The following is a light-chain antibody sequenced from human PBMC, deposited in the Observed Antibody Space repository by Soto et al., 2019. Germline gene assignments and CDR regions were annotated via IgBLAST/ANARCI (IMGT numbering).Light chain of an antibody. Sequence: IQLTQSPSSLSASVGDRVTISCRASQTISGYLNWYQQKPGKAPNLLIFTASTLPSGVPSRFSGSGYATDFTLTITDVQPEDFATYYCQQSYSTPYTFRQGTRLDIK. J-gene: IGKJ2*01. CDR2: TAS. CDR3: QQSYSTPYT. CDR1: QTISGY. V-gene: IGKV1-39*01.